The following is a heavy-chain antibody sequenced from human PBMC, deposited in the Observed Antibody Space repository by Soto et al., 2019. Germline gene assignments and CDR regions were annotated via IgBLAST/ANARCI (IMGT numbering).Heavy chain of an antibody. CDR2: ISQDGSVK. Sequence: QVQLVESGGGVVQPGRSLTVSCAASGISISTYAMHWVRQAPGKGLEWVAVISQDGSVKYYADSVKGRFTISRDNPKNTLFLQMNRLGADDTAVYSCAGRQQNYYYYGMDVWGQGTTVTVSS. CDR3: AGRQQNYYYYGMDV. D-gene: IGHD6-13*01. J-gene: IGHJ6*02. CDR1: GISISTYA. V-gene: IGHV3-30*03.